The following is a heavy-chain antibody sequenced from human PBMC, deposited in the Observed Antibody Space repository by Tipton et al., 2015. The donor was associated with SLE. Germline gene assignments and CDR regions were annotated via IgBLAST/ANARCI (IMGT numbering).Heavy chain of an antibody. D-gene: IGHD1-14*01. J-gene: IGHJ6*02. CDR3: ARDFGLTLYGMDV. CDR1: GFTFSSYW. CDR2: INSDGSST. Sequence: GSLRLSCAASGFTFSSYWMHWVRQAPGKGLVWVSRINSDGSSTRYADSEKGRFTISRDNAKNTLYLQMNSLRAEDTALYYCARDFGLTLYGMDVWGQGTTVTVSS. V-gene: IGHV3-74*01.